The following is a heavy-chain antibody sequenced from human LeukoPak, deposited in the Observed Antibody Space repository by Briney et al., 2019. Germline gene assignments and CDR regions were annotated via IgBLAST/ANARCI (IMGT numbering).Heavy chain of an antibody. CDR1: GFTFSTCW. CDR2: IKGDGSEK. J-gene: IGHJ3*02. CDR3: ARDSYYYDSTGYYDAFDI. Sequence: PGGSLRLSCAASGFTFSTCWMSWVRQAPGKGLEWVAIIKGDGSEKAYVDSAKGRFTISRDNSKNSLYLQMNSLRAEDTAVYYCARDSYYYDSTGYYDAFDIWGQGTMVTVSS. D-gene: IGHD3-22*01. V-gene: IGHV3-7*05.